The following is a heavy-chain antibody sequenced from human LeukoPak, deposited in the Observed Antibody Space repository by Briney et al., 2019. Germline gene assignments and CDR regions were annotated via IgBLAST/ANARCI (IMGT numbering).Heavy chain of an antibody. J-gene: IGHJ3*02. CDR1: GDSISSYY. CDR2: IYHSGNT. D-gene: IGHD2-21*02. V-gene: IGHV4-59*08. CDR3: ARSIIVVVAAGALDI. Sequence: SETLSLTCTVSGDSISSYYWSWIRHPPGEGLEWIGYIYHSGNTNSNPSLKSRVTISVDTTKNQFSLKLSPVAAADTAVYYCARSIIVVVAAGALDIWGQGTMVTVSS.